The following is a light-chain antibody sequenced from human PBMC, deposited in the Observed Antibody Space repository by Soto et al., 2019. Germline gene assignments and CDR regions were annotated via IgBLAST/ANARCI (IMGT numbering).Light chain of an antibody. CDR3: SSYTSSSTLV. Sequence: QSALTQPASVSGSPGQSITISCTGTSSDVGGYNYVSWYQQHPGKAPRLMIYDVSNRPSGVSNRFSGSESGNTASLTISGLQAEDEAHYYCSSYTSSSTLVFGGGTKVTVL. CDR2: DVS. V-gene: IGLV2-14*01. J-gene: IGLJ2*01. CDR1: SSDVGGYNY.